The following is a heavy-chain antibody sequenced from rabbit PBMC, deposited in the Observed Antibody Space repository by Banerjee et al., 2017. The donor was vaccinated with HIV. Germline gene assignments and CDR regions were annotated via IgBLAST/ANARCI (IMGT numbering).Heavy chain of an antibody. V-gene: IGHV1S40*01. CDR2: SSGNT. J-gene: IGHJ4*01. CDR3: ARVWAL. D-gene: IGHD5-1*01. Sequence: SSGNTVYATWVNGRFTISKTSSTTVTLQMTTVTAADTATYFCARVWALWGPGTLVTVS.